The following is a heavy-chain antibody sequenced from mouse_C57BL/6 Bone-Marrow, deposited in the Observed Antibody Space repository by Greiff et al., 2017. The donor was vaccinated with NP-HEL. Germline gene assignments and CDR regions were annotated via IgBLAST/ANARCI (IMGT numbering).Heavy chain of an antibody. CDR1: GYTFTSYW. V-gene: IGHV1-59*01. CDR2: IDPSDSYT. Sequence: QVQLQQPGAELVRPGTSVKLSCKASGYTFTSYWMHWVKQRPGQGLEWIGVIDPSDSYTNYNQKFKGKATLTVDTSSSTAYMQLSSLTSEDSAVYYCARGEGYFDYWGQGTTLTVSS. J-gene: IGHJ2*01. CDR3: ARGEGYFDY.